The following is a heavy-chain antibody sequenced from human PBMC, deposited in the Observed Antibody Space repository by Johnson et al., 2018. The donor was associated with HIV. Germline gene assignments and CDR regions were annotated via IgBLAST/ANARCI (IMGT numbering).Heavy chain of an antibody. D-gene: IGHD3-22*01. Sequence: VQLVESGGGVVRPGGSLRLSCAASGFTFDDYGMSWVRQAPGKGLEWVYGINWNGGSTGYAESVKGRFTISRENSKNTLYRQMKSLRAEDTAVYYCASVPMIVVLDGAFDIWGQGTMVTVSS. CDR3: ASVPMIVVLDGAFDI. V-gene: IGHV3-20*04. CDR1: GFTFDDYG. J-gene: IGHJ3*02. CDR2: INWNGGST.